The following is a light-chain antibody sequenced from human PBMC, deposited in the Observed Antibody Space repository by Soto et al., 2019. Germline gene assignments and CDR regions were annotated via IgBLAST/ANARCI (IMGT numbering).Light chain of an antibody. CDR2: GAS. Sequence: EIVVTQSPATLSVSPGERATLSCRASQSVSTHLAWYQQKPGQAPRLLIYGASTRATGIPARFSGSGSGTEFTLTISSLQSEDFAVCNSQQYRTWPSGTFGQGAKLEIK. CDR3: QQYRTWPSGT. V-gene: IGKV3-15*01. J-gene: IGKJ2*01. CDR1: QSVSTH.